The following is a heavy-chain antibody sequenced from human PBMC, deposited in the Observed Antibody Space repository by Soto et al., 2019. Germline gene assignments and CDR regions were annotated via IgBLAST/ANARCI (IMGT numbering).Heavy chain of an antibody. Sequence: SVKVSCKASGGTFSSYAISWVRQAPGQGLEWMGGIIPIFGTANYAQKFQGRVTITADESTSTAYMELSSLRSEDTAVYYCARDLVLGGSGPHWFDPWGQGTPVTVSS. J-gene: IGHJ5*02. V-gene: IGHV1-69*13. D-gene: IGHD3-10*01. CDR2: IIPIFGTA. CDR1: GGTFSSYA. CDR3: ARDLVLGGSGPHWFDP.